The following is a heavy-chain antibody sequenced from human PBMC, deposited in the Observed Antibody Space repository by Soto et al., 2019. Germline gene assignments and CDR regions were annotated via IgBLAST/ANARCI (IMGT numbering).Heavy chain of an antibody. CDR1: GFTFSSYA. CDR3: AKVLGSWPRVPPPYYFDY. J-gene: IGHJ4*02. V-gene: IGHV3-23*01. CDR2: ISGSGGST. D-gene: IGHD1-26*01. Sequence: GGSLRLSCAASGFTFSSYAMSWVRQAPGKGLEWVSAISGSGGSTYYADSVKGRFTISRGNSKNTLYLQMNSLRAEDTAVYYCAKVLGSWPRVPPPYYFDYWGQGTLVTVSS.